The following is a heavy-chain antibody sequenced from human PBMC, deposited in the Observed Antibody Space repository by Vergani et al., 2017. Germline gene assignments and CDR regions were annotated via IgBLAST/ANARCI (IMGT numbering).Heavy chain of an antibody. V-gene: IGHV1-24*01. Sequence: VQLVQSGAEVKKPGASVMVSCKVSGYTPTELSMHWVRQAPGKGLGWMGGFDPEDGETIYAQKFQGRVTMTEETSTTTAYMELSSLISEETAVYYCATTVVRGYYYYGMDVWGQGTTVTVSS. CDR3: ATTVVRGYYYYGMDV. D-gene: IGHD4-23*01. J-gene: IGHJ6*02. CDR1: GYTPTELS. CDR2: FDPEDGET.